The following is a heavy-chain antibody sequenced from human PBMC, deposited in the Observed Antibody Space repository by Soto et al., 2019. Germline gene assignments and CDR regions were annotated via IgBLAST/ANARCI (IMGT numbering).Heavy chain of an antibody. J-gene: IGHJ6*02. CDR1: GYTLTELS. V-gene: IGHV1-18*01. CDR3: ARALGYSGYAGMDV. Sequence: ASVKVSCKVSGYTLTELSMHWVRQAPGKGLEWMGWISPDNGNTNYAQKLQGRVTMTTDTSTSTACMELRSLRSDDTAVYYCARALGYSGYAGMDVWGQGTTVTVSS. CDR2: ISPDNGNT. D-gene: IGHD5-12*01.